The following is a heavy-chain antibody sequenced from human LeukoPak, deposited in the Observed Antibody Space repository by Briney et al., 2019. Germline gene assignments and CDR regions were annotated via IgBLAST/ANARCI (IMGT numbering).Heavy chain of an antibody. J-gene: IGHJ4*02. CDR3: ARGLSTVIRGVDHGHIDH. V-gene: IGHV1-8*01. CDR1: GYTFTSYD. D-gene: IGHD3-10*01. Sequence: GASVKVSCKTSGYTFTSYDMNWVRQATGQGLEWMGWMNPNSGNTNFAQKFQGRVTMTRNTSISTAYMELSSLRSEDTAVYYCARGLSTVIRGVDHGHIDHWGQGALVTVSS. CDR2: MNPNSGNT.